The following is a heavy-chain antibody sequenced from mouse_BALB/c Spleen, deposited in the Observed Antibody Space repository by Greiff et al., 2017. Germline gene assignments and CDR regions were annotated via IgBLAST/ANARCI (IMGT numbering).Heavy chain of an antibody. CDR2: IDPANGNT. D-gene: IGHD2-4*01. Sequence: EVQLQQSGAELVKPGASVKLSCTASGFNIKDTYMHWVKQRPEQGLEWIGRIDPANGNTKYDPKFQGKATITADTSSNTAYLQLSSLTSEDTAVYYCAKGYDYDTWFAYWGQGTLVTVSA. J-gene: IGHJ3*01. CDR1: GFNIKDTY. CDR3: AKGYDYDTWFAY. V-gene: IGHV14-3*02.